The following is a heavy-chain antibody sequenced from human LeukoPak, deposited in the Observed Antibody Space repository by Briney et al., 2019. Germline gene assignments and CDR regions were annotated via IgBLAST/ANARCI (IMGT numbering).Heavy chain of an antibody. CDR2: SGNKTNSSPT. D-gene: IGHD1-26*01. Sequence: GVLRLSCASTVFTFSYHDMYGFRHDPPKGLEWVGRSGNKTNSSPTQYAPSGKGRFTTSRNASRNSLYLQTNSPHTADPAVYYCVRISGSYWGYDYWGQGSLVTVSS. CDR3: VRISGSYWGYDY. J-gene: IGHJ4*02. CDR1: VFTFSYHD. V-gene: IGHV3-72*01.